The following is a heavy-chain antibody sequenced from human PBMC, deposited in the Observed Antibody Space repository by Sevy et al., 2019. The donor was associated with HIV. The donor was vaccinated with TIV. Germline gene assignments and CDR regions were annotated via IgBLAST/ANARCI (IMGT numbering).Heavy chain of an antibody. CDR3: ARAPSGSQGPGQYFHH. J-gene: IGHJ1*01. D-gene: IGHD1-26*01. V-gene: IGHV1-18*01. CDR1: GYTFTNYH. Sequence: ASVKVSCKASGYTFTNYHITWVRQAPGQGLEWMGRITPNNGDTNYAQRFQGRVTMTTDTSTSTVYMELRSLRSDDTAVYYCARAPSGSQGPGQYFHHWGQGTLVTVSS. CDR2: ITPNNGDT.